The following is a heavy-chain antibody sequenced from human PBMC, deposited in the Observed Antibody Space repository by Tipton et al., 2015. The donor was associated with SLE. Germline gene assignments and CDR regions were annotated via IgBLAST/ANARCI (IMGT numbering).Heavy chain of an antibody. D-gene: IGHD4-17*01. CDR3: ARGTVTYYFDY. J-gene: IGHJ4*02. Sequence: TLSLTCAVYGGSFSGYYWSWIRQPPGKGLEWIGEINHSGSTNYNPSLKSRVTISVDTSKNQFSLKLSSVTAADTAVYYCARGTVTYYFDYWSQGTLVTVSS. CDR2: INHSGST. CDR1: GGSFSGYY. V-gene: IGHV4-34*01.